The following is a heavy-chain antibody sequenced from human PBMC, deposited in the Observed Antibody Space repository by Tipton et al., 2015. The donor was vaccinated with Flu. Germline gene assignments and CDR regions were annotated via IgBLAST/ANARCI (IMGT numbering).Heavy chain of an antibody. D-gene: IGHD2/OR15-2a*01. V-gene: IGHV4-38-2*02. Sequence: TLSLTCSVSGDSIGSDYFWGWIRQPPGKGLEWIGNVHQTGTTYYNPSLKSRVTISVDTSKNQFSLKLTSVTAADTAVYYCARDRWEYIRGFDSWGQGTLVTVSP. CDR3: ARDRWEYIRGFDS. J-gene: IGHJ5*01. CDR1: GDSIGSDYF. CDR2: VHQTGTT.